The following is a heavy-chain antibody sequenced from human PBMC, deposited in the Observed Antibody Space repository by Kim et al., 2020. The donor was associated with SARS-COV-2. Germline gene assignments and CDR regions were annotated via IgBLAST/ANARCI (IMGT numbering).Heavy chain of an antibody. Sequence: GGSLRLSCVASGFTVSSNYMNWVRQAPGKGLEWVADLYSSGIKYYEASVMGGCTITRNNSKNKLLLQINSMRAAETTAYYYGRGGPGNNRFDDCGGGT. CDR1: GFTVSSNY. CDR3: GRGGPGNNRFDD. CDR2: LYSSGIK. V-gene: IGHV3-66*01. J-gene: IGHJ5*01.